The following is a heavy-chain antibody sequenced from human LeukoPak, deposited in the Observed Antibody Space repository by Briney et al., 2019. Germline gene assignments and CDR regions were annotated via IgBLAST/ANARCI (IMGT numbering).Heavy chain of an antibody. V-gene: IGHV1-18*01. Sequence: GASVKVSCKTSGYSENFYGITWVRQVAGQGLEWMGWISAQHGQTEYAPNSQDRVTMTTDTYTNTAYMELRSLRSDDTAVYYCAGSLGYCTSNVCYLKYWCQGTLVTVSS. D-gene: IGHD2-8*01. CDR2: ISAQHGQT. J-gene: IGHJ4*02. CDR3: AGSLGYCTSNVCYLKY. CDR1: GYSENFYG.